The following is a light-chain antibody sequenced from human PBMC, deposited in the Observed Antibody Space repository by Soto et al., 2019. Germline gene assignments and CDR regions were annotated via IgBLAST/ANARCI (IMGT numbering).Light chain of an antibody. V-gene: IGLV1-47*02. CDR3: ATWDDSLNNPV. CDR1: SSNIGGNY. Sequence: LTQPPSASGTPGQRVTISCSGSSSNIGGNYVYWYQQVPGTAPKLLIYSNNQRPSGVPDRFSASKSGTSASLAISGLRSEDEATYYCATWDDSLNNPVFGGGTKLTVL. J-gene: IGLJ3*02. CDR2: SNN.